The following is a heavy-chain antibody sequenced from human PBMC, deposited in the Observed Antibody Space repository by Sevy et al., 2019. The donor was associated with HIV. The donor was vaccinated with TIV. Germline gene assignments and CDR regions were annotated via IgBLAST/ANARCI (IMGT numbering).Heavy chain of an antibody. CDR3: ARPLQSYYYGMDV. J-gene: IGHJ6*02. D-gene: IGHD4-4*01. CDR2: IYYSGST. CDR1: GDSISNYY. V-gene: IGHV4-59*01. Sequence: SETLSLSCTVSGDSISNYYWSWIRRPPGKGLEWIGYIYYSGSTNYNPSLKSRVTISKDTSKNQISLKLRFVTASDTAVYYCARPLQSYYYGMDVWGQGTTVTVSS.